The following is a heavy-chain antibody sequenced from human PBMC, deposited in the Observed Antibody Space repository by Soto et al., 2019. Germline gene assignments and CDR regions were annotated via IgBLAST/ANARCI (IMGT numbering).Heavy chain of an antibody. V-gene: IGHV4-59*01. CDR1: GGSISSYY. D-gene: IGHD3-3*01. Sequence: QVQLQESGPGLVKPSETLSLTCTVSGGSISSYYWSWIRQPPGKGLEWIGYIYYSGSTNYNPSLSGRITISVDTSKNQFSLKLSSVTAADTAVYYCARGGRNYDFWSGYYRLGDNYYYYYMDVWGKGTTVTVSS. J-gene: IGHJ6*03. CDR3: ARGGRNYDFWSGYYRLGDNYYYYYMDV. CDR2: IYYSGST.